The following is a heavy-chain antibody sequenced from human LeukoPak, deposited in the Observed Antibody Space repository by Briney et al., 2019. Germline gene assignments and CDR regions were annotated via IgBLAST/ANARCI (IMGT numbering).Heavy chain of an antibody. V-gene: IGHV3-7*01. J-gene: IGHJ4*02. D-gene: IGHD5-18*01. CDR1: GFTFSSSA. Sequence: PGGSLRLSCAASGFTFSSSAMSWVRQAPGKGLEWVANINQDGSLKYYVDSVKGRFTISRDNAKNSLYLQMNSLRAEDTAFYYCARDLRTGYTYGYPLDYWGQGTLVTVSS. CDR3: ARDLRTGYTYGYPLDY. CDR2: INQDGSLK.